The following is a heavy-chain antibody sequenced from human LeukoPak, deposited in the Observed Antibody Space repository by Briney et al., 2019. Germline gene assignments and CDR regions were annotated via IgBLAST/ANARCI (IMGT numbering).Heavy chain of an antibody. D-gene: IGHD1-26*01. V-gene: IGHV3-43*02. J-gene: IGHJ5*02. Sequence: GGSLRLSCAAPGLITDDYAIHWVRQAPGRGLEWVSLISGDGGSTFYADSVRGLFTISRDNRKNSMSLQMSSLRSEDTALYFCVRESERSGWFDHWGQGTLVTVSS. CDR3: VRESERSGWFDH. CDR2: ISGDGGST. CDR1: GLITDDYA.